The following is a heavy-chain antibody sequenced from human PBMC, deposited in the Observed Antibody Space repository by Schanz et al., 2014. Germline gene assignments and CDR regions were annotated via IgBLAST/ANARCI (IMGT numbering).Heavy chain of an antibody. V-gene: IGHV3-66*01. D-gene: IGHD4-17*01. CDR3: VRDTDYHFDY. CDR1: GFTVNTNY. CDR2: MYINSGST. J-gene: IGHJ4*02. Sequence: EVQLVESGGGLLQPGGSLRLSCAASGFTVNTNYMSWVRQAPGKGLEWISSMYINSGSTQYADSVKGRFTISRDNAKNTLYLQMNSLRAEDTAVYYCVRDTDYHFDYWGQGTLVTVSS.